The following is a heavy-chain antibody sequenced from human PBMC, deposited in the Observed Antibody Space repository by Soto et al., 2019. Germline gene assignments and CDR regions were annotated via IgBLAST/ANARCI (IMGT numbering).Heavy chain of an antibody. CDR2: IYPGDSDT. D-gene: IGHD3-3*01. CDR1: GYIFTSYW. Sequence: GESLKISCNGSGYIFTSYWIGWVRQMPGKGLEWMGIIYPGDSDTRYSPSFQGQVTISADKSISTAYLQWSSLKASDTAMYYCARSHMEYYYYYGMDVWGQGTTVTV. V-gene: IGHV5-51*01. CDR3: ARSHMEYYYYYGMDV. J-gene: IGHJ6*02.